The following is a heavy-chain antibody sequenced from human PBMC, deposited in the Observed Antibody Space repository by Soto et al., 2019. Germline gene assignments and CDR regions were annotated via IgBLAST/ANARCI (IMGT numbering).Heavy chain of an antibody. V-gene: IGHV3-15*01. CDR2: IKSKTDGGTA. CDR1: GFTLTNAW. J-gene: IGHJ4*02. Sequence: PGGSLRLSCAASGFTLTNAWISWVRQAPGKGLEWVGRIKSKTDGGTADFAAAVKGRFSISRDDSKNTLYLQMNSLKTEDTAIYYCYTSVEVAVTSFDYWGQGTRVTVSS. CDR3: YTSVEVAVTSFDY. D-gene: IGHD2-15*01.